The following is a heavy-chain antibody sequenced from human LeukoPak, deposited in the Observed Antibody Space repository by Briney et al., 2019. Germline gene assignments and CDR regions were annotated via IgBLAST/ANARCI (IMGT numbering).Heavy chain of an antibody. V-gene: IGHV4-34*01. D-gene: IGHD2-2*01. Sequence: SETLSLTCAVYGGSFSGYYWSWIRQPPGKGLEWIGEINHSGSTNYNPSLKSRVTISVDTSKNQFSLKLSSVTAADTAVYYCAGGVVPAAASDYWGQGTLVTVSS. CDR2: INHSGST. CDR3: AGGVVPAAASDY. CDR1: GGSFSGYY. J-gene: IGHJ4*02.